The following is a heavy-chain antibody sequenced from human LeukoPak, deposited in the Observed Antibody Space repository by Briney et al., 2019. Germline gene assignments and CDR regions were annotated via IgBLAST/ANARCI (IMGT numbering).Heavy chain of an antibody. J-gene: IGHJ3*02. V-gene: IGHV4-59*01. CDR2: IYYSGST. Sequence: SETLSLTCTVSGGSISSYYWSWIRQPPGKGLEWIGYIYYSGSTNYNPSLKSRVTISVDTSKNQFSLKLSSVTAADTAVYYCARDLGRRIAAAGTLLSDAFDIWGQGTMVTVSS. D-gene: IGHD6-13*01. CDR3: ARDLGRRIAAAGTLLSDAFDI. CDR1: GGSISSYY.